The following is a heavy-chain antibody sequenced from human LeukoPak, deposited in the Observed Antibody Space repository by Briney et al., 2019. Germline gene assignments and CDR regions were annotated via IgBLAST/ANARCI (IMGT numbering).Heavy chain of an antibody. V-gene: IGHV3-72*01. J-gene: IGHJ3*02. CDR3: ARDGAEGDNSAFDM. Sequence: GGSLRLSCAASGVTLSDHHMDWVRQAPGKGLEWVGRTRDKARGYTTEYAASVKGRFTIPRDDSKTLVYLQMNSLRTEDTAVYFCARDGAEGDNSAFDMWGQGTVVTVSS. CDR2: TRDKARGYTT. CDR1: GVTLSDHH. D-gene: IGHD3-22*01.